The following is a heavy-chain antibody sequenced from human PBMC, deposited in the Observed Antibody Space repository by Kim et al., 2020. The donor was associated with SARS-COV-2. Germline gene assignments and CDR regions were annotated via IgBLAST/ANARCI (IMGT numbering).Heavy chain of an antibody. J-gene: IGHJ4*02. CDR2: T. V-gene: IGHV1-46*01. Sequence: TSYAQKFQGSVTMTRETSTSPVYMELSSLRSEDTAVYYCARELFGSSPDYWGQGTLVTVSS. CDR3: ARELFGSSPDY. D-gene: IGHD6-13*01.